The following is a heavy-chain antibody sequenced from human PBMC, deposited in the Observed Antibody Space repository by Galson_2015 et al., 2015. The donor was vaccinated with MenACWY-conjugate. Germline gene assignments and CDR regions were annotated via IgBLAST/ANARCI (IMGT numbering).Heavy chain of an antibody. D-gene: IGHD6-13*01. CDR1: GFSFDLYA. CDR3: ATDRYGYSWYPFY. J-gene: IGHJ4*02. Sequence: SLRLCCAASGFSFDLYAIHWGRQAPGKGLQWVAVISSDGGRKSYEDSVKGRFTISRDNSSKKGYLKINSLRSEDTAVYYCATDRYGYSWYPFYWGQGVLVTVSS. CDR2: ISSDGGRK. V-gene: IGHV3-30*11.